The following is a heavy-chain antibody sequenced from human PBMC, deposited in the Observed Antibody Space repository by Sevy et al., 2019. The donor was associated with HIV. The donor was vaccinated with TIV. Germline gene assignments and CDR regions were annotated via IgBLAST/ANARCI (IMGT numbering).Heavy chain of an antibody. CDR1: GFTFSSYE. CDR2: ISSSGSTI. V-gene: IGHV3-48*03. CDR3: ARVRYCSGGSCRRHDAFDI. D-gene: IGHD2-15*01. J-gene: IGHJ3*02. Sequence: GGSLRLSCAASGFTFSSYEMNWVRQAPGKGLEWVSYISSSGSTIYYADSVKGRFTISRDNAKNSLYLQMNSLRAEDTAVYYCARVRYCSGGSCRRHDAFDIWGQGTMVTVSS.